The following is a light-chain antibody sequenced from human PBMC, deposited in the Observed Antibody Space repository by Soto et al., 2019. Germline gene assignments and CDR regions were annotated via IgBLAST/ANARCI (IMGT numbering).Light chain of an antibody. J-gene: IGKJ4*01. V-gene: IGKV1-39*01. CDR2: AAS. Sequence: DTQMTQSPSSLSASVGDRVTITCRASQGITKYLNWYQQKPGKAPNLLIYAASSLQSGAPSRFGGSGYGTDFTLTISSLQPEDSATYFCQHSNSSPLTFGGGTTVEIK. CDR3: QHSNSSPLT. CDR1: QGITKY.